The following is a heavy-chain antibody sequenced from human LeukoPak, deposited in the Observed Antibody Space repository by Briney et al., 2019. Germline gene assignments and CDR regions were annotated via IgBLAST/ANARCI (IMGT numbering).Heavy chain of an antibody. CDR2: ISYSGNT. CDR1: GQSISSSSYY. V-gene: IGHV4-39*02. Sequence: PSETLSLTCTVSGQSISSSSYYWGWIRQPPGKGLEWIGSISYSGNTYYKPSPKSRVTISADTSKNHFSLRLSSVTAADTAVYYCARRSTLSPRHAFDIWGQGTMVTVSS. D-gene: IGHD2-8*01. CDR3: ARRSTLSPRHAFDI. J-gene: IGHJ3*02.